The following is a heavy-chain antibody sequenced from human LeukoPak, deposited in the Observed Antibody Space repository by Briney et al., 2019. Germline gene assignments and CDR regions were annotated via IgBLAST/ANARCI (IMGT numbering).Heavy chain of an antibody. V-gene: IGHV1-69*13. CDR1: GGTFSSYA. Sequence: GASVKVSCKASGGTFSSYAIDWVRQAPGQGLEWMGGIIPIFGTTNYAQKFQGRVTITAVESMRTAYMELSSLRSEDTGVYYCAGDHFIVGATALAFDIWGQGTMVTVSS. CDR2: IIPIFGTT. J-gene: IGHJ3*02. D-gene: IGHD1-26*01. CDR3: AGDHFIVGATALAFDI.